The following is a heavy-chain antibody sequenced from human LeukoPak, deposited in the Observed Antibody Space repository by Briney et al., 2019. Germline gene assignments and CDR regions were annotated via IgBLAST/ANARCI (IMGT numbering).Heavy chain of an antibody. D-gene: IGHD3-22*01. CDR2: IYPGDSDT. Sequence: GESLKISCKGSGYSFTSYWIGWVRQMPGKGLEWMGIIYPGDSDTRYSSSFQGQVTISADKSISTAYLQWSSLKASDTAMYYCARHDSAEYYYDSNGYYFDYWGQGTLVTVSS. V-gene: IGHV5-51*01. J-gene: IGHJ4*02. CDR3: ARHDSAEYYYDSNGYYFDY. CDR1: GYSFTSYW.